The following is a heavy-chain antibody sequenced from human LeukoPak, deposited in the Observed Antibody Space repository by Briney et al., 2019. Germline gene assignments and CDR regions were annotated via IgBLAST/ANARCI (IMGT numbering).Heavy chain of an antibody. CDR1: GFTLRIYG. CDR2: ISYDGSNK. D-gene: IGHD6-6*01. Sequence: PGGSLRLSCAASGFTLRIYGMHWVRQAPGKGLEWVAVISYDGSNKYFADSVKGRFTISRDNSKNTLYLQMNSLRAEDTAVYYCAKDGISYSRSSEREFDYWGQGTLVTVSS. J-gene: IGHJ4*02. CDR3: AKDGISYSRSSEREFDY. V-gene: IGHV3-30*18.